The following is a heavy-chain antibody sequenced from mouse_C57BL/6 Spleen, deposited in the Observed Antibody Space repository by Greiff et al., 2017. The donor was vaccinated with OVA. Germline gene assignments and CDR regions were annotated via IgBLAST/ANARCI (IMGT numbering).Heavy chain of an antibody. CDR1: GYAFSSSW. D-gene: IGHD2-5*01. J-gene: IGHJ3*01. CDR2: IYPGDGDT. CDR3: ARQDYYSNFPFAY. Sequence: VQLQESGPELVQPGASVKISCKASGYAFSSSWMNWVKQRPGKGLEWIGRIYPGDGDTNYNGKFKGKATLTADKSSSTAYMQLRSLTSEYSAVYFCARQDYYSNFPFAYWGQGTLVTVSA. V-gene: IGHV1-82*01.